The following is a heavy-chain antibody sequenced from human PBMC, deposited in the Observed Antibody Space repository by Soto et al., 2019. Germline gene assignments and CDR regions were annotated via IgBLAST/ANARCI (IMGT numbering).Heavy chain of an antibody. CDR2: IWNDGIRK. J-gene: IGHJ4*02. CDR1: GFTFSKYG. Sequence: PLGSLRLSCAASGFTFSKYGMHWVRQAPGKGLEWVALIWNDGIRKVYVDSVKCLFTISRDNSKNTLDLQMNNLRDEDTAVYYCARDDDNDANALDYWGPGTLVTVSS. CDR3: ARDDDNDANALDY. V-gene: IGHV3-33*01.